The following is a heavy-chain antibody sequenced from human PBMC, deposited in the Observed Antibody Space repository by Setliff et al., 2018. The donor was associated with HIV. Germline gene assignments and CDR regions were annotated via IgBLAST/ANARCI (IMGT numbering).Heavy chain of an antibody. Sequence: SVKVSCKASGGTFSSYAISWVRQAPGQGLDWMGGIIPFLDIANSAQNFQGRVTITADKSANTAYMELSSLRSEDTAVYYCARSARDYDYLWGSDAFDIWGQGTLVTVSS. J-gene: IGHJ3*02. CDR1: GGTFSSYA. CDR2: IIPFLDIA. V-gene: IGHV1-69*10. CDR3: ARSARDYDYLWGSDAFDI. D-gene: IGHD3-16*01.